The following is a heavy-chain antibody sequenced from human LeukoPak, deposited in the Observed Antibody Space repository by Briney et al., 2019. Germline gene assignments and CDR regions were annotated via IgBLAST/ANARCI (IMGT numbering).Heavy chain of an antibody. Sequence: GASVKVSCKASGYTFTGYYMHWVRQAPGQGLEGMGWINPNSGGTNYAQKFQGRVTMTRDTSISTAYMELSRLRSDDTAVYYCARDRLRGNEFSSTRTFDYWGQGTLVTVSS. CDR2: INPNSGGT. J-gene: IGHJ4*02. CDR3: ARDRLRGNEFSSTRTFDY. V-gene: IGHV1-2*02. CDR1: GYTFTGYY. D-gene: IGHD2-2*01.